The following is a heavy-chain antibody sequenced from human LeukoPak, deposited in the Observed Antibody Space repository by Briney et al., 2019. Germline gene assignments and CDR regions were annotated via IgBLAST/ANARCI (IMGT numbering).Heavy chain of an antibody. Sequence: ASVKVSCKASGYTFTSYDINWVRQATGQGLEWMGWMNPNSGNTGYAQKFQGRVTMTRYTSISTAYMELSSLRSEDTAVYYCARGRRFGEDYYYYMDVWGKGTTVTVSS. V-gene: IGHV1-8*01. D-gene: IGHD3-10*01. CDR1: GYTFTSYD. J-gene: IGHJ6*03. CDR2: MNPNSGNT. CDR3: ARGRRFGEDYYYYMDV.